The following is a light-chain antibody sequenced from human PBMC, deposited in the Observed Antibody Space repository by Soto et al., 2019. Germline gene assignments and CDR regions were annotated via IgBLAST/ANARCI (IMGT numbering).Light chain of an antibody. CDR3: QQRNSYRLT. CDR1: HGISSY. V-gene: IGKV1-9*01. CDR2: TVS. J-gene: IGKJ4*01. Sequence: DIQLTQSPSFLSASVGDRVTITCRASHGISSYFSWYQQKPGKAPNLLIYTVSTLQSGVPSRLSGSASGTEFTLTLSSLQPEDFASYYCQQRNSYRLTFGGGTKVEIQ.